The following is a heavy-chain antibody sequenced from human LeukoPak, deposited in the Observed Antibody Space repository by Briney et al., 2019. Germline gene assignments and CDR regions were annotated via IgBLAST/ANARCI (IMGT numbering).Heavy chain of an antibody. CDR3: ARGYSSKSYYFDY. V-gene: IGHV4-59*06. J-gene: IGHJ4*02. Sequence: SETLSLTCTVSGGSISSYYWSWIRQPAGKGLEWIGYIYYSRSTYYNPSLKSRVTISVDTSKNQFSLKLSSVTAADTAVYYCARGYSSKSYYFDYWGQGTLVTVSS. D-gene: IGHD5-18*01. CDR1: GGSISSYY. CDR2: IYYSRST.